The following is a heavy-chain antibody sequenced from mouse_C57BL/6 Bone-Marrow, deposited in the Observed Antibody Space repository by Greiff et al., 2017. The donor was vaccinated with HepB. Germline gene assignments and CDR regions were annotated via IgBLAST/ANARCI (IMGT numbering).Heavy chain of an antibody. CDR3: TTHGNYFDY. Sequence: VQLQQSGAELVRPGASVKLSCTASGFNIKDDYMHWVKQRPEQGLEWIGWIDPENGDTEYASKFQGKATITADTSSNTAYLQLSSLTSEDTAVYYGTTHGNYFDYWGQGTTRTVSS. V-gene: IGHV14-4*01. J-gene: IGHJ2*01. CDR2: IDPENGDT. CDR1: GFNIKDDY.